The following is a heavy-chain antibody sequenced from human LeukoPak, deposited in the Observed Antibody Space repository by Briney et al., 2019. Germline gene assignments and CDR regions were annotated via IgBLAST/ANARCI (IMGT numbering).Heavy chain of an antibody. D-gene: IGHD3-22*01. V-gene: IGHV3-23*01. CDR1: GFTFSSYA. CDR2: ISGSGGST. J-gene: IGHJ3*02. CDR3: AKEFSDYYDSSGYPQVGAFDI. Sequence: GGSLRLSCAASGFTFSSYAMSWVRQAPGKGLEWVSAISGSGGSTHYADSVKGRFTISRDNSKNTLYLQMNSLRAEDTAVYYCAKEFSDYYDSSGYPQVGAFDIWGQGTMVTVSS.